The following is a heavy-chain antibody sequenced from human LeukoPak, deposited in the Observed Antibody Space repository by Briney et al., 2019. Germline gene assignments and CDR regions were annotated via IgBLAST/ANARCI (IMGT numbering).Heavy chain of an antibody. Sequence: GGSLRLSCEGSGFIFSSYAMTWVRQAPGKGLQWVSSISASGESTYYADSMKGRFTISRDNSKNTLSLQMNSLRAEDTAVYFCAKGWEFRVVIPAAVSWGQGTLVTVSS. CDR2: ISASGEST. J-gene: IGHJ5*02. CDR1: GFIFSSYA. D-gene: IGHD3-3*01. V-gene: IGHV3-23*01. CDR3: AKGWEFRVVIPAAVS.